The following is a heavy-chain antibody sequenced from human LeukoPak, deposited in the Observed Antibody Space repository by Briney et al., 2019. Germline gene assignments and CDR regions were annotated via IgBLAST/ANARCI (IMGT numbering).Heavy chain of an antibody. CDR3: ARDPTLRYFDWLLSEFDY. V-gene: IGHV1-46*01. J-gene: IGHJ4*02. D-gene: IGHD3-9*01. Sequence: ASVKVSCKASGYTFTSYYMHWVRQAPGQGLEWMGIINPSGGSTSYAQKFQGRVTVTRDMSTSAVYMELSSLRSEDTAVYYCARDPTLRYFDWLLSEFDYWGQGTLVTVSS. CDR2: INPSGGST. CDR1: GYTFTSYY.